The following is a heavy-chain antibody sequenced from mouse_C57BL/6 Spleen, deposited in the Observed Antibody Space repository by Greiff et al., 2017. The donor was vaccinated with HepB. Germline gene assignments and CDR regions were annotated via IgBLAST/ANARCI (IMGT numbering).Heavy chain of an antibody. CDR1: GYTFTDYY. CDR2: IFPGSGST. CDR3: APFITTVDWYFDV. D-gene: IGHD1-1*01. Sequence: VKLQESGPELVKPGASVKISCKASGYTFTDYYINWVKQRPGQGLEWIGWIFPGSGSTYYNEKFKGKATLTVDKSSSTAYMLLSSLTSEDSAVYFCAPFITTVDWYFDVWGTGTTVTVSS. J-gene: IGHJ1*03. V-gene: IGHV1-75*01.